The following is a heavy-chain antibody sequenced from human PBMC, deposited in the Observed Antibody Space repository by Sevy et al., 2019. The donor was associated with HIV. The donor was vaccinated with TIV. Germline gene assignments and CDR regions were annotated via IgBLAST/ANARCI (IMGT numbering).Heavy chain of an antibody. CDR1: GFTFSNYG. CDR2: IWYDGSYE. J-gene: IGHJ5*02. D-gene: IGHD3-3*01. CDR3: AKTFAIFGVLMSPDFDP. Sequence: GGSLRLSCAASGFTFSNYGMHWVRQAPGKGLEWVAVIWYDGSYEYYVDSVKGRFTISRDNAKSTLYLQMNRLRAEDTAVYYCAKTFAIFGVLMSPDFDPWGQGTLVTVSS. V-gene: IGHV3-33*06.